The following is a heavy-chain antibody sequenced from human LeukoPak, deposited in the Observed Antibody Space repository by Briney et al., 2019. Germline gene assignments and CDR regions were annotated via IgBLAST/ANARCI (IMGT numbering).Heavy chain of an antibody. D-gene: IGHD6-13*01. CDR2: MNPNSGGT. CDR1: GYTFTGYY. CDR3: ARLQLGPIAAAGRGWDGMDV. J-gene: IGHJ6*02. Sequence: ASVKVSCKASGYTFTGYYMHWVRQAPGQGLEWMGWMNPNSGGTNYAQKFQGRVTMTRDTSISTAYMELSRLRSDDTAVYYCARLQLGPIAAAGRGWDGMDVWGQGTTVTVSS. V-gene: IGHV1-2*02.